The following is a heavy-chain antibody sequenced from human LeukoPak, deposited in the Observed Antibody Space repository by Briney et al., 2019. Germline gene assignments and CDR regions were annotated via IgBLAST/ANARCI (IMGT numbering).Heavy chain of an antibody. CDR1: GYTFINNW. V-gene: IGHV1-46*01. Sequence: GASVKVSCKASGYTFINNWMHWVRQAPGQGLEWVGLINPTGTTTLYAQKFQGRVTLTRDMSTSTDYMELRSLKSEDTAVYYCARTSGSYYYYYMDVWGKGTTVTVSS. CDR2: INPTGTTT. J-gene: IGHJ6*03. D-gene: IGHD5-12*01. CDR3: ARTSGSYYYYYMDV.